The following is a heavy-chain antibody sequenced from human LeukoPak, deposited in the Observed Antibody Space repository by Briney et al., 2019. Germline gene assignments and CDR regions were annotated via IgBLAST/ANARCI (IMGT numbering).Heavy chain of an antibody. V-gene: IGHV3-23*01. Sequence: GGSLRLSCAASGFTFRSYAMSWVRQAPGKGLEWVSSIRGGGDSPHYADSVKGRFIISRDNSRNMLYLRLNGLRAEDTAVYYCAKCAGYYGSGSYSGDHCDYWGQGTLVTVSS. CDR1: GFTFRSYA. J-gene: IGHJ4*02. CDR2: IRGGGDSP. D-gene: IGHD3-10*01. CDR3: AKCAGYYGSGSYSGDHCDY.